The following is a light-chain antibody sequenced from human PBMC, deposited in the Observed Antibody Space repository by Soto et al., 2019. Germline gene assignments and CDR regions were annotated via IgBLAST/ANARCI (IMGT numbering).Light chain of an antibody. V-gene: IGLV2-14*01. CDR1: SSDVGAFDY. CDR3: SADKVSSTPA. Sequence: QSALTQPASVSGSPGQSITISCTGTSSDVGAFDYVSWYQQLPGKAPKLMIYDVTNRPSGISSRFSGSKSGNTASLTISGLQAEDEADYYCSADKVSSTPAFGPGT. CDR2: DVT. J-gene: IGLJ1*01.